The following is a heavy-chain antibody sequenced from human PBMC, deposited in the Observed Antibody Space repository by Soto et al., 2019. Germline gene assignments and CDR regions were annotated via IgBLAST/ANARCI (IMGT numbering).Heavy chain of an antibody. D-gene: IGHD1-20*01. CDR2: VYYSGTT. J-gene: IGHJ5*02. Sequence: NPSETLSLTCSVSGVSINTDICYWGWIRQPPGKGLEWIGSVYYSGTTFYRPSLKSRVTISLDTSKNLFSLKLTSVTAADTAVYYCARQDTSITPRWRGWFDPWGRGTLVTVSS. V-gene: IGHV4-39*01. CDR1: GVSINTDICY. CDR3: ARQDTSITPRWRGWFDP.